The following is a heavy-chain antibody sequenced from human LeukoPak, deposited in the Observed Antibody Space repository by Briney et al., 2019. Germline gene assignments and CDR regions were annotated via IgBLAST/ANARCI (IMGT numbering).Heavy chain of an antibody. V-gene: IGHV3-23*01. J-gene: IGHJ5*02. CDR1: GFTFSSYA. D-gene: IGHD2-2*01. Sequence: GGSLRLSCAASGFTFSSYAMSWVRQAPGKGLEWVSTISGNGGSTYYADSVKGRLTISRDNSKNTLYLQMNSLRAEDTAVYYCAKDPYCSSASCYQGNWFGPWGQGTLVTVSS. CDR3: AKDPYCSSASCYQGNWFGP. CDR2: ISGNGGST.